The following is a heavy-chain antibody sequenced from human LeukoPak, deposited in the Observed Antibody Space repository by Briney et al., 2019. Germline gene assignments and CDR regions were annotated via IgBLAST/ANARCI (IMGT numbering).Heavy chain of an antibody. J-gene: IGHJ5*02. V-gene: IGHV1-24*01. CDR2: FDPEDGET. CDR3: ATVPQYQLLSYWFDP. D-gene: IGHD2-2*01. CDR1: GYTLTELS. Sequence: ASVKVSCKVSGYTLTELSMHWVRQAPGKGLEWMGGFDPEDGETIYAQKFQGRVTMTEDTSTDAAYMELSSLRSEDTAVYYCATVPQYQLLSYWFDPWGQGTLVTVSS.